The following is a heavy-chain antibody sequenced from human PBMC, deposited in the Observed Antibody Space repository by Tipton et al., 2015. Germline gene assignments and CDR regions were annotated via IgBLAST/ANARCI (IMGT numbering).Heavy chain of an antibody. D-gene: IGHD2-15*01. V-gene: IGHV3-7*01. CDR2: VSRDGGDK. CDR3: ARGGWSLDY. Sequence: SLRLSCAASGFSFSNYAMSWVRQAPGKGLEWVASVSRDGGDKQYMDSVKGRFTISRDTAKNTLHVQMNSLRAEDTAVYYCARGGWSLDYWGQGTLVTVSS. CDR1: GFSFSNYA. J-gene: IGHJ4*02.